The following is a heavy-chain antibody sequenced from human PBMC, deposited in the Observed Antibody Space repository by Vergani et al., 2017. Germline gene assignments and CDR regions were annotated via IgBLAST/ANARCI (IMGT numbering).Heavy chain of an antibody. Sequence: QITLKESGPTLVKPTQTLTLTCTFSGFSLSTSGVGVGWIRQPPGKALEWLALIYWDEDKRYSPSLKSRLTITKDTSKNQVVLTMTNMDPVDTATYYCAHSSSPPIWYDGSASYLNAHFDYWGQGTLVTVSS. CDR1: GFSLSTSGVG. CDR3: AHSSSPPIWYDGSASYLNAHFDY. D-gene: IGHD3-10*01. CDR2: IYWDEDK. J-gene: IGHJ4*02. V-gene: IGHV2-5*02.